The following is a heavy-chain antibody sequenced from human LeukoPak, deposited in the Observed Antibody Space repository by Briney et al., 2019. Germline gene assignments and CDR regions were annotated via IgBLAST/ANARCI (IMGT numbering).Heavy chain of an antibody. Sequence: PGGSLRLSCAASGFTFSSYAMHWVRQAPGKGLEWVAVISYDGSNKYYADSVKGRFTISRDNSKNTLYLQMNSLRAEYTAVYYCARDHLDGLRPILDYWGQGTLVTVSS. CDR3: ARDHLDGLRPILDY. D-gene: IGHD5-24*01. J-gene: IGHJ4*02. CDR2: ISYDGSNK. CDR1: GFTFSSYA. V-gene: IGHV3-30*04.